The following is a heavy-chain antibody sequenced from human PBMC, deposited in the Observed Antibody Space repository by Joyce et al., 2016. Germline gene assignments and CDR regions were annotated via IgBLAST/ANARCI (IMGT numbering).Heavy chain of an antibody. CDR1: GFTVSSDF. J-gene: IGHJ6*04. Sequence: VKVVESGGGLIQPGGSLRLSCSVSGFTVSSDFMMWVRQAQGKGLECVSTIYSGTDSTHYAASVEGRFTISRDNSKNTLSLQMNTLRGEDTARYYCATRGAWGKGTTVTVSS. V-gene: IGHV3-53*01. CDR3: ATRGA. CDR2: IYSGTDST.